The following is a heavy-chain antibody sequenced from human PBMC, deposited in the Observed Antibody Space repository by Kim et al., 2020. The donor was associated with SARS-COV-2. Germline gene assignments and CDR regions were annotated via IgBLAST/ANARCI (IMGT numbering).Heavy chain of an antibody. V-gene: IGHV3-23*01. D-gene: IGHD1-1*01. J-gene: IGHJ4*02. CDR2: ISGSGDGT. CDR1: GFTFSNYA. Sequence: GGSLRLSCAASGFTFSNYAMTWVRQVPGKGLEWVSVISGSGDGTYYADSVKGRFTISRDNSKNMLYLQMNSLRAEDTAVYYCAKALTWNQFDYWGQGTLVTVSS. CDR3: AKALTWNQFDY.